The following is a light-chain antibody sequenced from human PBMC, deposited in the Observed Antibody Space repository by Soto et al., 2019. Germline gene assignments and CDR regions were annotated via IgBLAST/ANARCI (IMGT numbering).Light chain of an antibody. CDR1: SSNIGIGYD. CDR3: QSYDSSLSGFYV. V-gene: IGLV1-40*01. Sequence: QSVLTKPPSVAGSPGQSVTISCTWISSNIGIGYDVHWYQQFPGTAPKLLIYGNTKRPSGVPDRFSGSKSGTSASLAITGLQAEDEAEYYCQSYDSSLSGFYVFGGGTKVTVL. CDR2: GNT. J-gene: IGLJ1*01.